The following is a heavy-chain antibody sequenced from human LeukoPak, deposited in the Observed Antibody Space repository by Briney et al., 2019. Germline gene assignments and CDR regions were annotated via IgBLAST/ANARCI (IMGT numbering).Heavy chain of an antibody. V-gene: IGHV3-48*01. CDR2: IRDDSDAT. D-gene: IGHD3-16*01. Sequence: GGSLRLSCGASGFTFNKYPMNWVRQAPGKGLEWISNIRDDSDATTYADSVKGRFTISRDNAKNSLYLQINSLRAEDTAVYYCVRDLNWAFDYWGQGTLVTVPS. J-gene: IGHJ4*02. CDR1: GFTFNKYP. CDR3: VRDLNWAFDY.